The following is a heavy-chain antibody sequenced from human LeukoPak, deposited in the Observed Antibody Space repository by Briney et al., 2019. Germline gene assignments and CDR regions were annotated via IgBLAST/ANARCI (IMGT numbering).Heavy chain of an antibody. Sequence: SSETLSLTCTVSSGSINNYYWNWIRQPPGKGLEWIGYIFYSGSTNYNPSFKSRITISVDTSRNQFSLQLSSVTAADTAVYYCARIHRYCSGGACYVLDNWGQGTLVAVSS. V-gene: IGHV4-59*01. CDR3: ARIHRYCSGGACYVLDN. D-gene: IGHD2-15*01. J-gene: IGHJ4*02. CDR2: IFYSGST. CDR1: SGSINNYY.